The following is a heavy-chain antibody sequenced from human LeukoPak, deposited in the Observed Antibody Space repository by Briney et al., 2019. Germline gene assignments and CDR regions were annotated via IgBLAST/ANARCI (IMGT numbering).Heavy chain of an antibody. J-gene: IGHJ5*02. Sequence: PSETLSLTCTVSDGSISTYYWSWIRQPAGKGLEGIGRIYTTGSTNYNPSLQSRVTMSVDTSKNQFSLKLSSVTAADTAVYYCARGGLPRENWFDPWGQGTLVTVSS. D-gene: IGHD1-26*01. CDR2: IYTTGST. CDR1: DGSISTYY. CDR3: ARGGLPRENWFDP. V-gene: IGHV4-4*07.